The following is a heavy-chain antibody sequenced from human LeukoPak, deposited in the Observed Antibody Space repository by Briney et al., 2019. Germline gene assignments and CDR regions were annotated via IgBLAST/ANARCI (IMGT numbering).Heavy chain of an antibody. Sequence: GGSLRLSCAASGFTFSTYWMSWVRQAPGKGLEWVANINQDGSATNYVDSAKGRFIVSRDNAKNSVFLQMSTLRAEDTAVYYCAIAAGWEQAYWGQGTLVTVSS. J-gene: IGHJ4*02. CDR3: AIAAGWEQAY. D-gene: IGHD1-26*01. V-gene: IGHV3-7*01. CDR1: GFTFSTYW. CDR2: INQDGSAT.